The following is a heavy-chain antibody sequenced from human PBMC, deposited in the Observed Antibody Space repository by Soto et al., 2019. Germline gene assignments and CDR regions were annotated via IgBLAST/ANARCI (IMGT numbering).Heavy chain of an antibody. D-gene: IGHD6-6*01. CDR2: IIPIFGTA. J-gene: IGHJ6*04. Sequence: ASVKVSCKASGGTFSSYAISWVRQAPGQGLEWMGGIIPIFGTANYAQKFQGRVTITADESTSTAYMELSSLRSEDTDVYYCAIAARYYYYYYGMDVWGKGTTVTVSS. V-gene: IGHV1-69*13. CDR3: AIAARYYYYYYGMDV. CDR1: GGTFSSYA.